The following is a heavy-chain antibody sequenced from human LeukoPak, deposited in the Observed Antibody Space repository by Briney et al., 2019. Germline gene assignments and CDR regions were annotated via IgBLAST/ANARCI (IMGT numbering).Heavy chain of an antibody. CDR3: ARLYYGGITYYYYYMDV. CDR1: GYSISSGYY. J-gene: IGHJ6*03. D-gene: IGHD4-23*01. V-gene: IGHV4-38-2*01. Sequence: SETLSLTCAVSGYSISSGYYWGWIRQPSGKGLEWIGSIYHSGSTYYNPSLKSRVTISVDTSKNQFSLKLSSVTAADTAVYYCARLYYGGITYYYYYMDVWGKGTTVTVSS. CDR2: IYHSGST.